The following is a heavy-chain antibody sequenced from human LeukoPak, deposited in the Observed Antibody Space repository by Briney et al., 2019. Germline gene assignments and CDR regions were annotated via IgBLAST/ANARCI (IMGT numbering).Heavy chain of an antibody. J-gene: IGHJ3*02. Sequence: PGGSLRLSCAASGFTFSSYSMNWVRQAPGKGLGWVSSISSSSSYIYYADSVKGRFTISRDNAKNSLYLQMNSLRAEDTAVYYCARDMSSGYPDAFDIWGQGTMVTVSS. CDR1: GFTFSSYS. D-gene: IGHD3-22*01. V-gene: IGHV3-21*01. CDR3: ARDMSSGYPDAFDI. CDR2: ISSSSSYI.